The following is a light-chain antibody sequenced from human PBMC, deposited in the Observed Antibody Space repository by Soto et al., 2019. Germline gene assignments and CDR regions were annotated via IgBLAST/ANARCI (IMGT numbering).Light chain of an antibody. Sequence: EIVLTQSPATLSLSPGERATLSCRASQSVGSYLAWYQQKPGQAPRLLIYDASNRATGIPARFSGSGSGTDFILIISGLEPEDSAVYYCHQDFNLPWTFGQGTKVEIK. CDR3: HQDFNLPWT. CDR1: QSVGSY. V-gene: IGKV3-11*01. J-gene: IGKJ1*01. CDR2: DAS.